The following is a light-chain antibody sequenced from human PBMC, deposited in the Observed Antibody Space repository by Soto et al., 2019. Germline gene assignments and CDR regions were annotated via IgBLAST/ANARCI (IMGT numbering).Light chain of an antibody. CDR2: DAS. Sequence: EIVLTQSPATLSLSPGERATLSCRASQSVGDYLGWYQQKPGQAPRLLIYDASQRATGVPAKFSASGSGTDFTLTISSLEPEDFAIYYCQQREDWPRAFGGGXXXXF. CDR3: QQREDWPRA. CDR1: QSVGDY. V-gene: IGKV3-11*01. J-gene: IGKJ4*01.